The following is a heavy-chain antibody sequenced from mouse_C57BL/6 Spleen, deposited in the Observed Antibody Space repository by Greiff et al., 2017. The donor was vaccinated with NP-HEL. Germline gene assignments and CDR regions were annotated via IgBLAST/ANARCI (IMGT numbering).Heavy chain of an antibody. Sequence: QVQLQQSGAELVKPGASVKLSCKASGYTFTSYWMQWVKQRPGQGLEWIGEIDPSDSYTNYNQKFKGKATLTVDTSSSPAYMQLSSLTAEDSAVYYCARYRLGYYAMDYWGQGTSVTVSS. CDR3: ARYRLGYYAMDY. J-gene: IGHJ4*01. CDR1: GYTFTSYW. CDR2: IDPSDSYT. D-gene: IGHD4-1*01. V-gene: IGHV1-50*01.